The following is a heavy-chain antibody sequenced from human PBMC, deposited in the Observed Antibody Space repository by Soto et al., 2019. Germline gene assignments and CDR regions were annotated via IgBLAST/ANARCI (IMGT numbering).Heavy chain of an antibody. J-gene: IGHJ4*02. V-gene: IGHV4-59*01. CDR3: ALRSMSVVPEY. CDR1: VDSFSGYY. CDR2: LYYGRSA. D-gene: IGHD3-22*01. Sequence: QVQLQESGPGLVKPSETLSLTCAVSVDSFSGYYCMWFRRPPGKALESIGYLYYGRSANYNPSLKSRVTMSVDTSTNQCSLTLSSMTAADTAVYYCALRSMSVVPEYWGQGTLVTVSS.